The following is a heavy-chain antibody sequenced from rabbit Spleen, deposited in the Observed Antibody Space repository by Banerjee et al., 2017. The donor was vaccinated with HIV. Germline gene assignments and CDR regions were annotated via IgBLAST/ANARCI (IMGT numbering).Heavy chain of an antibody. V-gene: IGHV1S7*01. D-gene: IGHD8-1*01. CDR3: ARDGTGGSYFAL. CDR2: IVPVFGIT. J-gene: IGHJ4*01. Sequence: QLKESGGGLVQPGGSLKLSCKASGFTLSSYYMNWVRQAPGKGLEWIGYIVPVFGITYYANWVNGRFSISRENAQNTVFLQMTSLTAADTATYFCARDGTGGSYFALWGPGTLVTVS. CDR1: GFTLSSYY.